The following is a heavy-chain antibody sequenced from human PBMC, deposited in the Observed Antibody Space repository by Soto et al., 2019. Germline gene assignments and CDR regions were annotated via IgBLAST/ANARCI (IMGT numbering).Heavy chain of an antibody. J-gene: IGHJ5*02. CDR3: ARAPAIPTRWGPGWFDP. CDR1: GGSISSGDYY. D-gene: IGHD3-16*01. CDR2: IYYSGST. Sequence: QVQLQESGPGLVKPSQTLSLTCTVSGGSISSGDYYWSWIRQPPGKGLEWIGYIYYSGSTYYNPSLKGGVPISVDASQHQFPLTLRSVTAADPAVYYCARAPAIPTRWGPGWFDPWGQGTLVTVSS. V-gene: IGHV4-30-4*01.